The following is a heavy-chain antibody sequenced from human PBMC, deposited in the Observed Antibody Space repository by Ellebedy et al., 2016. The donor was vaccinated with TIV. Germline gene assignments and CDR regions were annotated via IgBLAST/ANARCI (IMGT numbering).Heavy chain of an antibody. V-gene: IGHV4-39*07. J-gene: IGHJ3*01. CDR3: SKYYYGSMFVTGGSDPFDL. CDR2: VYYTGRT. CDR1: GGSISNSRNNY. Sequence: SETLSLTXSVSGGSISNSRNNYWRWIRQSPEKGLEWIGNVYYTGRTYYNPSLKSRATLSIDKSRNQFSLELNSVTAADTAMYYCSKYYYGSMFVTGGSDPFDLWGQGTMVTVSS. D-gene: IGHD3-10*01.